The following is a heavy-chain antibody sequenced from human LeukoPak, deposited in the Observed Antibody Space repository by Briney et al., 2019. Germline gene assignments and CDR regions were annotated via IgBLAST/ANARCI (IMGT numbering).Heavy chain of an antibody. J-gene: IGHJ5*02. D-gene: IGHD2-8*01. V-gene: IGHV4-34*01. CDR1: GGSFSGYY. CDR2: INHSGST. CDR3: ARVRRWAMVYAITNWFDP. Sequence: SETLSLTCAVYGGSFSGYYWSWIRQPPGKGLEWIGEINHSGSTNYNPSLKSRVTISVDTSKNQFSLKLSSVTAADTAVYYCARVRRWAMVYAITNWFDPWGQGTLVTVSS.